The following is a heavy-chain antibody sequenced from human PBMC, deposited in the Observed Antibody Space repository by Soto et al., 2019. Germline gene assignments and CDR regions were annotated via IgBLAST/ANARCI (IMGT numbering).Heavy chain of an antibody. D-gene: IGHD1-20*01. Sequence: GGSLRLSCAASGFAFSSYAMTWVRQAPGKGLEWVSAVSRSGDFTYYADSVRGRFTISRDNSNNTLYLHMNSLRAEDTAVYYCANYNKGVHYCGLAVCGQRSTVTVSS. J-gene: IGHJ6*02. CDR1: GFAFSSYA. V-gene: IGHV3-23*01. CDR3: ANYNKGVHYCGLAV. CDR2: VSRSGDFT.